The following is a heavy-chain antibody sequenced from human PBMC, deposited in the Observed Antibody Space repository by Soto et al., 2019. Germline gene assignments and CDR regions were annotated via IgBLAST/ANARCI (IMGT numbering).Heavy chain of an antibody. CDR2: INAANGDT. CDR1: GYTFTSCG. V-gene: IGHV1-3*01. CDR3: VRRHVSATGIDWFDP. D-gene: IGHD6-13*01. J-gene: IGHJ5*02. Sequence: ASVKVSCKAAGYTFTSCGIHWVRQAPGQRLEWMGWINAANGDTKYSPKFQGRVTITRDTSASTAYMELSSLRSEDTAVYYCVRRHVSATGIDWFDPWGQGTLVTVSS.